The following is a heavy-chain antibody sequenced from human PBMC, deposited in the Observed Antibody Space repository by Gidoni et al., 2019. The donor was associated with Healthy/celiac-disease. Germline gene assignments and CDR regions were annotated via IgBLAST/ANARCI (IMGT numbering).Heavy chain of an antibody. V-gene: IGHV1-2*02. CDR1: GYTFPGYS. CDR2: INPNSGGT. Sequence: QVQLVQSGAEVKKPGASVKVSCRASGYTFPGYSMHWVRQAPGQGLEWMGWINPNSGGTNYAQKFQGRVTMTRDTSISTAYMELSRLRSDDTAVYYCAREVGRWLKSYSPPFDYWGQGTLVTVSS. D-gene: IGHD1-26*01. CDR3: AREVGRWLKSYSPPFDY. J-gene: IGHJ4*02.